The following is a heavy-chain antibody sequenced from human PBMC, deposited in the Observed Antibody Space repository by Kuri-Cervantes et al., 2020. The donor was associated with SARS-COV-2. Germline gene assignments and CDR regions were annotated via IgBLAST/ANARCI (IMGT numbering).Heavy chain of an antibody. CDR2: IWYDGSNK. Sequence: GGSLRLSCAASGFTFSSYGMHWVRQAPGKGLEWVAVIWYDGSNKYYADSVKGRFTISRDNSKNTLYLQMSSLRAEDTAVYYCVKGYCSSTSCYNFDYWGQGTLVTVSS. CDR3: VKGYCSSTSCYNFDY. J-gene: IGHJ4*02. D-gene: IGHD2-2*01. CDR1: GFTFSSYG. V-gene: IGHV3-30*02.